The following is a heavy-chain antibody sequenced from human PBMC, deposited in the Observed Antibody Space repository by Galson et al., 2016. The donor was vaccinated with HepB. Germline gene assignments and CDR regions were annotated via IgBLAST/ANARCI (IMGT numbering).Heavy chain of an antibody. Sequence: SETLSLTCAVSGGSVNSSNWYFWVRQSPGKGLEWIGEIYHSGSTNYNPSLKSRVTMSVDKSKNEFSLKLTSVTAADTAVYYCAGGRVETRLDMVRGRLESRKFYNGMDVWGQGTAVTVS. CDR3: AGGRVETRLDMVRGRLESRKFYNGMDV. CDR2: IYHSGST. J-gene: IGHJ6*02. D-gene: IGHD3-10*01. V-gene: IGHV4-4*02. CDR1: GGSVNSSNW.